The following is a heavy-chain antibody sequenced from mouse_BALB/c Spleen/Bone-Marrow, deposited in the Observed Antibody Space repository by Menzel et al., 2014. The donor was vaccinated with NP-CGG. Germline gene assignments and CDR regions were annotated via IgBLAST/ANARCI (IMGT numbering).Heavy chain of an antibody. J-gene: IGHJ2*01. CDR3: TRLTYYGLSDY. V-gene: IGHV4-1*02. CDR1: GFDFSRYW. D-gene: IGHD1-2*01. Sequence: EVNVVESGGGLVQPGGSLKLSCTASGFDFSRYWMSWVRQAPGKGLQWIGEINPEGSTVNYTPSLKDKFIISRDNAKNALYLQVSKVRSEDTALYYCTRLTYYGLSDYWGQGTTLTVSS. CDR2: INPEGSTV.